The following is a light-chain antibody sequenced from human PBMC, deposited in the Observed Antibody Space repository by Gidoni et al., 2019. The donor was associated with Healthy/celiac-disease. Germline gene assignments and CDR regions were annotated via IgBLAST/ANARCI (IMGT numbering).Light chain of an antibody. CDR2: GAS. J-gene: IGKJ1*01. CDR1: QSVSIN. V-gene: IGKV3-15*01. CDR3: QQDNNWPKT. Sequence: EIVMTQSPATLAVSPGERATLSCRASQSVSINLAGYQQKPGQAPRLLIYGASNRATGIPARFSGSGSGTEFTLTISSLESEDVAIYYCQQDNNWPKTFGQGTKVEIK.